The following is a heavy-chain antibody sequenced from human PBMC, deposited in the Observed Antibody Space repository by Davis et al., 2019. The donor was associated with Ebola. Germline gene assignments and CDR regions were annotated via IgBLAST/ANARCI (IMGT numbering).Heavy chain of an antibody. J-gene: IGHJ4*02. CDR1: GGSFSGYY. D-gene: IGHD4-17*01. Sequence: MPSETLSLTCAVYGGSFSGYYWSWIRQPPGKELEWIAYTSYSGSTYYNPSLKSRVTISLDTSKNQFSLKLSFVTAADTAVYHCAGVSDYDTFFDSWGQGTLVSVSS. CDR3: AGVSDYDTFFDS. CDR2: TSYSGST. V-gene: IGHV4-59*01.